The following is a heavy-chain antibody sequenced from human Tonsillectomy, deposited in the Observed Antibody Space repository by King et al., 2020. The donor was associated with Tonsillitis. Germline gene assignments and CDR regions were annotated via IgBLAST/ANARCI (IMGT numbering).Heavy chain of an antibody. V-gene: IGHV1-46*03. D-gene: IGHD2/OR15-2a*01. CDR2: SNPSGGNT. Sequence: QLVQSGAEVKKPGASVKVTCKASGYTFTNYYMHWVRQAPGQGLEWMGISNPSGGNTRYAHKFQGRVTMTRDTSTSTVYMQLTSLRSEDTAVYYCARDRDIIIVTLAASIFGDFDYWGQGTLVTVSS. CDR3: ARDRDIIIVTLAASIFGDFDY. J-gene: IGHJ4*02. CDR1: GYTFTNYY.